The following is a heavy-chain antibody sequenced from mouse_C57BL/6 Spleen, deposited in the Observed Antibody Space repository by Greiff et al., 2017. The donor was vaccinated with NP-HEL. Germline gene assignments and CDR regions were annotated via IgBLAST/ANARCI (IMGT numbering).Heavy chain of an antibody. Sequence: VQLQQSGAELVRPGASVKLSCTASGFNIKDYYMHWVKQRPEQGLEWIGRIDPEDGDTEYAPKFQGKATMTADTSSNTAYLQLRSLTSEDTAVYYWTTRGYDDCPWFAYWGQGTLVTVSA. J-gene: IGHJ3*01. D-gene: IGHD2-4*01. CDR1: GFNIKDYY. CDR2: IDPEDGDT. V-gene: IGHV14-1*01. CDR3: TTRGYDDCPWFAY.